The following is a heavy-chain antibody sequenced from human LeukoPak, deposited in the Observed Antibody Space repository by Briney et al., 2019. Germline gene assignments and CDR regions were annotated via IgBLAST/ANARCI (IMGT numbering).Heavy chain of an antibody. J-gene: IGHJ4*02. CDR3: ATDILGYYDSSGCSYY. V-gene: IGHV1-24*01. CDR1: GYTLTELS. CDR2: FDPEDGET. Sequence: ASVKVSCKVSGYTLTELSMHWVRQAPGKGLEWMGGFDPEDGETIYAQKFQGRVTMTEDTSTDTAYMELSSLRSEDTAVYYCATDILGYYDSSGCSYYWGQGTLVTVSS. D-gene: IGHD3-22*01.